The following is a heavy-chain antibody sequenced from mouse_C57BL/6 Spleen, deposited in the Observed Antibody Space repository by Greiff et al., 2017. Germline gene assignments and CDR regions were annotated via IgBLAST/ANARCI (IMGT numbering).Heavy chain of an antibody. CDR2: IYPGDGDT. CDR1: GYAFSSYW. D-gene: IGHD1-1*01. CDR3: ARRGDGSSYDFDY. Sequence: VQLQQSGAELVKPGASVKISCKASGYAFSSYWMNWVKQRPGKGLEWIGQIYPGDGDTNYNGKFKGKATLTADKSSSTAYMQLSSLTSEDSAVYFCARRGDGSSYDFDYWGQGTTLTVSS. V-gene: IGHV1-80*01. J-gene: IGHJ2*01.